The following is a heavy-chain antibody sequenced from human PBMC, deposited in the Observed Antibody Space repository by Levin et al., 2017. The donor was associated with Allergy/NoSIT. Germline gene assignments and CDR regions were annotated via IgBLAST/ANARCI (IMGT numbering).Heavy chain of an antibody. J-gene: IGHJ6*03. CDR3: ARGAADGTYHYYYYRDV. D-gene: IGHD6-13*01. CDR1: GFTFSSFG. Sequence: GGSLRLSCAASGFTFSSFGIHWVRQAPGKGLEWVALIWYDGSNKYYADSVKGRFTISRDNPKNTLYLQVNSLRAEDTAMYYCARGAADGTYHYYYYRDVWGKGTTVTVSS. CDR2: IWYDGSNK. V-gene: IGHV3-33*01.